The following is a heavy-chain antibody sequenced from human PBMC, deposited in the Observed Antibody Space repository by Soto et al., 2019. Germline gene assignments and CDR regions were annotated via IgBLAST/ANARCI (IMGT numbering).Heavy chain of an antibody. CDR3: AREYYYDSSGLLDY. J-gene: IGHJ4*02. CDR1: GFTFSSYS. D-gene: IGHD3-22*01. Sequence: GGSLRLSCAASGFTFSSYSMNWVRQAPGKGLEWVSSISSSSYIYYADSVKGRFTISRDNAKNSLYLQMNSLRAEDTAVYYCAREYYYDSSGLLDYWGQGTLVTVSS. V-gene: IGHV3-21*01. CDR2: ISSSSYI.